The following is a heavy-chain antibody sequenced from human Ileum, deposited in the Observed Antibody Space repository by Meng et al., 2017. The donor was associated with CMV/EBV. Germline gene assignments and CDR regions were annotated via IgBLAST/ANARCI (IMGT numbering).Heavy chain of an antibody. CDR2: ISGTANDV. D-gene: IGHD1-26*01. CDR3: ARGNSATTWLIFDF. V-gene: IGHV3-23*01. J-gene: IGHJ5*01. CDR1: GFDFHSYT. Sequence: VSGFDFHSYTMTWVRQVPGKGLEWVSTISGTANDVYYADSVKGRFTISRDNSQNMVYLQMNSLRAEDTALYYCARGNSATTWLIFDFWGQGALVTVSS.